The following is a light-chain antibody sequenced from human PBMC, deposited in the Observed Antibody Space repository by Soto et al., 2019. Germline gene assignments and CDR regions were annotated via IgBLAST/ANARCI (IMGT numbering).Light chain of an antibody. CDR1: QSISHF. V-gene: IGKV1-39*01. CDR3: QQSYSAPQVT. CDR2: GAF. Sequence: DIQMTQSPSSLSASVGDRVTITCRTSQSISHFLNWYQQQPGKAPKLLIYGAFGLQSGVPSRFSGSGSGTDFTLTISSLQPEDFATYYCQQSYSAPQVTFGGGTKVEIK. J-gene: IGKJ4*01.